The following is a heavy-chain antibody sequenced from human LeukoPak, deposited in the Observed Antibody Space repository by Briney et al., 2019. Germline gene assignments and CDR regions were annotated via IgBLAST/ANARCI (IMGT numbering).Heavy chain of an antibody. D-gene: IGHD2-2*02. CDR3: ARTPQGPKYCSSTSCYTTEYYYMDV. V-gene: IGHV1-46*01. CDR1: GYTFTSYY. CDR2: INPSGGST. Sequence: ASVKVSCKASGYTFTSYYMHWVRQAPGQGLEWMGIINPSGGSTSYAQKFQGRVTMTRDTSTSTVYMELSSLRSEDTAVYYCARTPQGPKYCSSTSCYTTEYYYMDVWGKGTTVTVSS. J-gene: IGHJ6*03.